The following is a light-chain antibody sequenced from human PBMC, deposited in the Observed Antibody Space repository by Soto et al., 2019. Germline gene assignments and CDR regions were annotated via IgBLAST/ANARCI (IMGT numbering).Light chain of an antibody. CDR3: QHYNSYSEA. V-gene: IGKV1-5*03. CDR1: QIISGW. CDR2: KSS. J-gene: IGKJ1*01. Sequence: DIQMTPPPSTLSASVVDRVSITCRASQIISGWLAWYQQKPGKAPNLLIYKSSTLESGVPSRFSGSGSGTEFTLTISSLQPDDFATYYCQHYNSYSEAFGQGTKV.